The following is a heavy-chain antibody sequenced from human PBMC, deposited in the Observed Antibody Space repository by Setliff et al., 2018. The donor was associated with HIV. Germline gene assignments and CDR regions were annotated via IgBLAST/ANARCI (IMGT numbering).Heavy chain of an antibody. J-gene: IGHJ4*02. CDR3: ARLSGWYEGDFDY. CDR2: INPSGGST. CDR1: GYTFTSYY. V-gene: IGHV1-46*01. D-gene: IGHD6-19*01. Sequence: GASVKVSCKASGYTFTSYYMHWVRQAPGQGLEWMGIINPSGGSTSYAQKFQGRVTIARDTSASTAYMELSSLRSEDTAVYYCARLSGWYEGDFDYWGQGTLVTVSS.